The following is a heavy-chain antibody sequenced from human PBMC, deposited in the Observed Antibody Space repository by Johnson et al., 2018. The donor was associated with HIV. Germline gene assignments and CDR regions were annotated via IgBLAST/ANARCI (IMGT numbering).Heavy chain of an antibody. CDR1: GFTFSSFG. D-gene: IGHD3-16*01. CDR3: ARGSRYTYDNDDVYLLQAFDV. CDR2: ISYDGSDK. Sequence: QVQLVESGGGVVQPGGSLRLSCAASGFTFSSFGMHWVRQAPAKGLEWVAFISYDGSDKDNADSVRGRFTISRDNSKNTLYLQMNSLRIEDTAVYYCARGSRYTYDNDDVYLLQAFDVWGQGTVVTVS. V-gene: IGHV3-30*04. J-gene: IGHJ3*01.